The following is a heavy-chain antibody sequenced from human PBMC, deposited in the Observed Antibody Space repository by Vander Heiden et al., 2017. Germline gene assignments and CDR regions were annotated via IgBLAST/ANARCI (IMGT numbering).Heavy chain of an antibody. CDR1: GSTFSSYA. CDR2: SSGSGGST. D-gene: IGHD2-15*01. V-gene: IGHV3-23*01. J-gene: IGHJ4*02. CDR3: AKGCSGGSCYYVY. Sequence: EVQLLESGGGLVQPGGSLRLSCAASGSTFSSYAMSWVRLSPGKGLEWVSASSGSGGSTYYADSVKGRFTISRDNSKNTLYLQMNSLRAEDTAVYYCAKGCSGGSCYYVYWGQGTLVTVSS.